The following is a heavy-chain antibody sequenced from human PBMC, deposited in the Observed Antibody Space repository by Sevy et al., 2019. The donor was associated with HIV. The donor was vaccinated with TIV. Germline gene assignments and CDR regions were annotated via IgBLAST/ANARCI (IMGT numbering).Heavy chain of an antibody. D-gene: IGHD3-3*01. J-gene: IGHJ4*02. Sequence: GGSLRLSCAASGFTFSSYAMSWVRQAPGKGLELVSAISGSGGSTYYADSVKGRFTISRDNSKNTLYLQMNSLRAEDTAVYYCAKAYDFWSGLSAYWGQGTLVTVSS. CDR1: GFTFSSYA. V-gene: IGHV3-23*01. CDR2: ISGSGGST. CDR3: AKAYDFWSGLSAY.